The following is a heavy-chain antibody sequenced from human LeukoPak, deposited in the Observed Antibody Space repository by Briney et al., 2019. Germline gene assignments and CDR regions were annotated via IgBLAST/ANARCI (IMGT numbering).Heavy chain of an antibody. CDR2: VHSNGGT. D-gene: IGHD2-21*01. CDR1: VGSISSGSYY. J-gene: IGHJ5*02. CDR3: TRDVSYCGGYCYSS. V-gene: IGHV4-61*02. Sequence: PSETLSLTCTVSVGSISSGSYYWGWVRQPAGKGLEWIGRVHSNGGTNYSPSLRSRVTISADTSKNQFSLKLTSVSAADTAVYYCTRDVSYCGGYCYSSWGQGTLVTVSS.